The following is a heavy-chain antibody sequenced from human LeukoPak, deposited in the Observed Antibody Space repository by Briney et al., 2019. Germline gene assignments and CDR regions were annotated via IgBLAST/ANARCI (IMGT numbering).Heavy chain of an antibody. CDR3: ARGNIRGYLYGCEP. Sequence: PPGSLSLACAASGFTFSTYSVAWVRQAPGKGLEWVAKIEQDGSEKNYVDSVKGRFTISRDNAKNSLYLQMNSLRVEDTAVYYCARGNIRGYLYGCEPWGRGHLDSVSS. V-gene: IGHV3-7*02. CDR2: IEQDGSEK. CDR1: GFTFSTYS. J-gene: IGHJ1*01. D-gene: IGHD1/OR15-1a*01.